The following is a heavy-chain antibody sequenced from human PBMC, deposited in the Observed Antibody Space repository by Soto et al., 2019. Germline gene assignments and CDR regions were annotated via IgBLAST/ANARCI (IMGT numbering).Heavy chain of an antibody. CDR3: VKVYAPKNYYFDY. CDR2: ISSNGGST. Sequence: GGSLRLSCSGSGFTFSSYAMHWVSQGPGKGLEYVSAISSNGGSTYYADSVKGRFTISRDNSKNTLYLQMSSLRAEDTAVYYCVKVYAPKNYYFDYWGQGTLVTVSS. J-gene: IGHJ4*02. CDR1: GFTFSSYA. D-gene: IGHD3-16*01. V-gene: IGHV3-64D*06.